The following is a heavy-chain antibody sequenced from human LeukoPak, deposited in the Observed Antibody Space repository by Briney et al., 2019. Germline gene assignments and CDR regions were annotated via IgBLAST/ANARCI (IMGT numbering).Heavy chain of an antibody. CDR2: MQYTGNS. CDR1: GGSISTYY. D-gene: IGHD5-18*01. V-gene: IGHV4-59*01. J-gene: IGHJ4*02. Sequence: SETLSLICTVSGGSISTYYWNWIRKTPGKGLEWIGFMQYTGNSKYNPSLKSRVTMLVDTSKNQFSLKLSSVTAADTAVYYCARDADHSYGRYFAYWGQGILVTVSS. CDR3: ARDADHSYGRYFAY.